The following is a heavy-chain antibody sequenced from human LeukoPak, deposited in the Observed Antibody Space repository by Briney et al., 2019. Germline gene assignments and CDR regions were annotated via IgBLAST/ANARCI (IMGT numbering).Heavy chain of an antibody. J-gene: IGHJ4*02. CDR2: IYPGDSDT. CDR3: ARGGVDNRCFDY. Sequence: GESLKISCKGFGYTFTSYWIGWVRQMPGKGLEGMGIIYPGDSDTRYSPSFQGQVTISADKSLSTAYLQWGSLEASDTAIYYCARGGVDNRCFDYWGQGSLVTVSS. V-gene: IGHV5-51*01. D-gene: IGHD1-14*01. CDR1: GYTFTSYW.